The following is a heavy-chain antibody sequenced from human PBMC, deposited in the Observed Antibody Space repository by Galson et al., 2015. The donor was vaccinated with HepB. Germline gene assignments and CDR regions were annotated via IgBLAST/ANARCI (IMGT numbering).Heavy chain of an antibody. CDR3: ATLWSGSYTPFDY. V-gene: IGHV3-33*08. CDR1: GFTFSSYS. CDR2: IWYDGSNK. J-gene: IGHJ4*02. D-gene: IGHD3-3*01. Sequence: SLRLSCAASGFTFSSYSMHWVRQAPGKGPEWVAVIWYDGSNKYYADSVKGRFTISRDNSKNTLYLQMNRLRADDTAVYYCATLWSGSYTPFDYWGQGTLVSVSS.